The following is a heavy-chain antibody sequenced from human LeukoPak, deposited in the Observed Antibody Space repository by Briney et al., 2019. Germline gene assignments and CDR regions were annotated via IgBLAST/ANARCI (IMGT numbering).Heavy chain of an antibody. CDR2: ISSSSSYI. CDR1: GFTFSSYS. D-gene: IGHD3-16*01. J-gene: IGHJ4*02. V-gene: IGHV3-21*01. CDR3: ARGMITFGGVSTY. Sequence: PGGSLRLSCAASGFTFSSYSMNWVRQAPGKGLEWVSSISSSSSYIYYADSVKGRFTISRDNAKNSLYLQMNSLRAEDTAVYYRARGMITFGGVSTYWGQGTLVTVSS.